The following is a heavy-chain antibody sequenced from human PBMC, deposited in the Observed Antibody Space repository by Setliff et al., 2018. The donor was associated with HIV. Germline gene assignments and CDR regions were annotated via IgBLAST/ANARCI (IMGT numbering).Heavy chain of an antibody. J-gene: IGHJ6*02. V-gene: IGHV1-69*10. D-gene: IGHD6-19*01. CDR1: GGTFSSYA. Sequence: GASVKVSCKASGGTFSSYAISWMRQAPGQGLEWMGGIIPILGIANYAQKFQGRVTITADESTSSAYMELSSLRSEDTAVYYCARGIAVAGTKINYYYYGMDVWGQGTTVTVSS. CDR2: IIPILGIA. CDR3: ARGIAVAGTKINYYYYGMDV.